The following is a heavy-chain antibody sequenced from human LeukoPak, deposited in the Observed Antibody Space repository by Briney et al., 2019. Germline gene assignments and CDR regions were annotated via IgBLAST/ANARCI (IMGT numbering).Heavy chain of an antibody. CDR3: ARDRTKRTYYYDSSGGDNWFDP. CDR1: GGSICSYY. J-gene: IGHJ5*02. D-gene: IGHD3-22*01. V-gene: IGHV4-4*07. CDR2: IYTSGST. Sequence: SETLSLTCTVSGGSICSYYWSWIRQPAGKGLEWIGRIYTSGSTNYNPSLKSRVTMSVDTSKNQFSLKLSSVTAADTAVYYCARDRTKRTYYYDSSGGDNWFDPWGQGTLVTVSS.